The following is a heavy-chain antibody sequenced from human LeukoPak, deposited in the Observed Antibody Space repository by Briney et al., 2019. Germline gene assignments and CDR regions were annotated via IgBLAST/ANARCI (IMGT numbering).Heavy chain of an antibody. CDR3: ARGRWVDIVTHGFDY. J-gene: IGHJ4*02. CDR1: GFTFSTYA. D-gene: IGHD3-9*01. Sequence: QPGGSLRLSCAASGFTFSTYAMHWVRQAPGKGLEYVSAISSNGQSTYYADSVKGRFTISRDNSENTVYLQMGSLRAEDMAVYYCARGRWVDIVTHGFDYWGQGSLVTVSS. CDR2: ISSNGQST. V-gene: IGHV3-64*02.